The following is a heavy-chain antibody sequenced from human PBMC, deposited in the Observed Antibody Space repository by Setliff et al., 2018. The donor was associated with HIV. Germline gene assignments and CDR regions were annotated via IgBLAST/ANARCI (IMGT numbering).Heavy chain of an antibody. D-gene: IGHD2-21*02. J-gene: IGHJ4*02. Sequence: SETLSLTCTVSGDTDFYWNWIRQPPGKGLEWIGYIYASGKTNYNPSLKSRVTLALDTSEMHFSLHPTSVTAADTAVYYCATLDPSGGNFLAYWGQGTLVTVSS. CDR1: GDTDFY. V-gene: IGHV4-4*09. CDR2: IYASGKT. CDR3: ATLDPSGGNFLAY.